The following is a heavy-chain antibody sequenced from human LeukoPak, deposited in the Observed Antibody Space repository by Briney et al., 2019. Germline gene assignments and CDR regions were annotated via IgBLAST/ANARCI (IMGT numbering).Heavy chain of an antibody. CDR3: ARGPVLRYFDWPRRNWFDP. V-gene: IGHV1-8*01. D-gene: IGHD3-9*01. J-gene: IGHJ5*02. Sequence: ASVKVSCKASGYTFTSYDINWVRQATGQGLEWMGWMNPNSGNTGYAQKFQGRVTMTRNTCISTAYMELSSLRSEDTAVYYCARGPVLRYFDWPRRNWFDPWGQGTLVTVSS. CDR2: MNPNSGNT. CDR1: GYTFTSYD.